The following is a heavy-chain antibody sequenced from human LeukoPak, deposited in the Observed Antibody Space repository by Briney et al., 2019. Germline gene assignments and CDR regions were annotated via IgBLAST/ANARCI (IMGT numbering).Heavy chain of an antibody. CDR3: ARAGYDFWSGYPYSNWFDP. Sequence: ASVKVSCKASGYTFTGYYMHWVRQAPGQGLEWMGWINPNSGGTNYAQKFQGRVTMTRDTSISTAYMELSRLRSDDTAVYYCARAGYDFWSGYPYSNWFDPWGQGTLVTVSS. CDR2: INPNSGGT. CDR1: GYTFTGYY. D-gene: IGHD3-3*01. J-gene: IGHJ5*02. V-gene: IGHV1-2*02.